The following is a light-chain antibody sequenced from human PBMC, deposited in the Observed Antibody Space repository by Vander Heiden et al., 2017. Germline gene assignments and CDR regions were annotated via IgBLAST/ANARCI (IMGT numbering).Light chain of an antibody. Sequence: QSALTQPRSVSGSPAQAVTISCTGTSSDVGAYNYVSWYQQHPGKAPKLIIYDVSGRPSGVPDRFSGSKSDNTASLTISGLQAEDEADYFCCSYSASYTLVLFGGGTKLTVL. V-gene: IGLV2-11*01. CDR3: CSYSASYTLVL. CDR1: SSDVGAYNY. CDR2: DVS. J-gene: IGLJ2*01.